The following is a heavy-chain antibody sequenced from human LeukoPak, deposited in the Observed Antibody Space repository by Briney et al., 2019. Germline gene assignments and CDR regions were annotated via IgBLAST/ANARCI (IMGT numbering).Heavy chain of an antibody. CDR3: ALSGSHEGWFDP. D-gene: IGHD1-26*01. V-gene: IGHV4-59*01. J-gene: IGHJ5*02. Sequence: SETLSLTCTVSGGSISSYYWSWLRQPPGKGLEWIGYIYYSGSTNYNPSLKSRVTISVDTSKNQFSLKLSSVTAADTAVYYCALSGSHEGWFDPWGQGTLVTVSS. CDR1: GGSISSYY. CDR2: IYYSGST.